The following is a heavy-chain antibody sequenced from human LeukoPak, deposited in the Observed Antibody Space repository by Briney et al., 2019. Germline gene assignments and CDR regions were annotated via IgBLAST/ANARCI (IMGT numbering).Heavy chain of an antibody. CDR3: ARHPTYSSSCYYYGMDV. Sequence: PSETLSLTCTVSGGSISSSSYYWGWIRQPPGTGLEWIGSIYYSGSTYYNPSLKSRVTISVDTSKNQFSLKLSSVAAADTAVYYCARHPTYSSSCYYYGMDVWGQGTTVTVSS. CDR2: IYYSGST. D-gene: IGHD6-13*01. CDR1: GGSISSSSYY. J-gene: IGHJ6*02. V-gene: IGHV4-39*01.